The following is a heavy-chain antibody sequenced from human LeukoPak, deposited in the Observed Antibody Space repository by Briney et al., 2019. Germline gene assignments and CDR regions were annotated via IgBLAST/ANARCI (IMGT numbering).Heavy chain of an antibody. CDR3: ARRNIGDGIAARGYYYYYMDV. D-gene: IGHD6-13*01. V-gene: IGHV4-39*01. J-gene: IGHJ6*03. Sequence: PSETLSLTYTVSGGSISSSSYYWGWIRQPPGKGLEWIGSIYYSGSTYYNPSLKSRVTISVDTSKNQFSLKLSSVTAADTAVYYCARRNIGDGIAARGYYYYYMDVWGKGTTVTVSS. CDR2: IYYSGST. CDR1: GGSISSSSYY.